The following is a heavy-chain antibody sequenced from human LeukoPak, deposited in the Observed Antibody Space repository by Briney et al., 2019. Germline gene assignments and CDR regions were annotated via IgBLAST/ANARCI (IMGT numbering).Heavy chain of an antibody. CDR2: ITTKRSNYAT. V-gene: IGHV3-73*01. CDR3: ARDKDYFDY. Sequence: GGSLRLSCAASGFTFSDSDIHWVRQASGKGLEWVGRITTKRSNYATAYTASVKGRFTISRDNSKNTVYLQMNSLRAEDTAVYYCARDKDYFDYWGQGTLVTVSS. CDR1: GFTFSDSD. J-gene: IGHJ4*02.